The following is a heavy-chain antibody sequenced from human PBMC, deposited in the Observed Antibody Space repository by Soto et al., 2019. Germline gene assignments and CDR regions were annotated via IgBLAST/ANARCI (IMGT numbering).Heavy chain of an antibody. CDR1: GFTFDDYG. D-gene: IGHD2-15*01. J-gene: IGHJ4*02. Sequence: EVQLVESGGGLVQPGRSLRLSCAASGFTFDDYGMHWVRQAPGKGLEWVSGISWNSGNIGQADSVKGRFTISSDNAKISLYLQMDSLRAEDTALYYCTKEYTYSDKVFDYWGQGTLVTVSS. CDR3: TKEYTYSDKVFDY. CDR2: ISWNSGNI. V-gene: IGHV3-9*01.